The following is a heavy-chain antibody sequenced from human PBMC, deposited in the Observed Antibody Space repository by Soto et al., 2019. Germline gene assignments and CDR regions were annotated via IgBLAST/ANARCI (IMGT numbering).Heavy chain of an antibody. V-gene: IGHV3-30*18. CDR3: VKDGSSGWPYYYGMDV. CDR1: GFTFSSYG. D-gene: IGHD6-19*01. J-gene: IGHJ6*02. CDR2: ISYDGSNK. Sequence: GGSLRLSCAASGFTFSSYGMHWVRQAPGKGLEWVAVISYDGSNKYYADSLKGRFTVSRGNSKNTLYLQMSSLRAEDTAVYYCVKDGSSGWPYYYGMDVWGQGTTVTVSS.